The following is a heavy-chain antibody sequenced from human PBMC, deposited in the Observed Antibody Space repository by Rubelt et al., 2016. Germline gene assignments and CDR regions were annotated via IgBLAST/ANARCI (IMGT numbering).Heavy chain of an antibody. J-gene: IGHJ4*02. D-gene: IGHD1-14*01. CDR2: ISYSGST. CDR1: GGSISSTNNY. CDR3: AGDAGNDRTAY. Sequence: QLQLQESGPGLVKPSETLSLTCTVSGGSISSTNNYWAWIRQPPGKGLEWIGSISYSGSTYYNPSLKSRVTISVDKSKKQFPRELTAVSAADTAVYVCAGDAGNDRTAYWGQGSLVTVSS. V-gene: IGHV4-39*07.